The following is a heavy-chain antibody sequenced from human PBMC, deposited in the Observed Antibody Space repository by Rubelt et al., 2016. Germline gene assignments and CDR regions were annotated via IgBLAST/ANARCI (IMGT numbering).Heavy chain of an antibody. D-gene: IGHD6-6*01. J-gene: IGHJ4*02. CDR1: GYTFINYG. V-gene: IGHV1-18*01. Sequence: QVQLVQSGAEAKKPGASVKVSCKASGYTFINYGISWVRQAPGQGLEWMGWISPYNGNTNYGQNFQGRVTMTTDTSTRTVYMELRSLRSDDTAVYYCARDRSSSDYWGQGTLVTVSS. CDR2: ISPYNGNT. CDR3: ARDRSSSDY.